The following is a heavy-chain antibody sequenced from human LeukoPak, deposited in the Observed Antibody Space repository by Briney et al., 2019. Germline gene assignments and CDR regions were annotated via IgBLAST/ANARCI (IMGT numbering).Heavy chain of an antibody. D-gene: IGHD6-6*01. J-gene: IGHJ1*01. CDR3: ARASIAARGYFQH. Sequence: SETLSLTCTVSGGSISSYYWSWIRQPPGKGLEWIGYIYYSGSTNYNPSLKSRVTISVDTSKNQFSLKLSSVTAADTAVYYCARASIAARGYFQHWGQGTLVTVSS. V-gene: IGHV4-59*08. CDR1: GGSISSYY. CDR2: IYYSGST.